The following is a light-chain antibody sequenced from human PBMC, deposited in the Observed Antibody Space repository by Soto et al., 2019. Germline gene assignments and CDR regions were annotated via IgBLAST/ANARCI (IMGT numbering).Light chain of an antibody. J-gene: IGLJ1*01. CDR2: EVS. V-gene: IGLV2-14*01. CDR3: SSYTSSSTLV. CDR1: SSDVGGYNF. Sequence: QSVLTQPASVSGSPGQSITISCTGTSSDVGGYNFVSWYQQRPGKAPKLMIYEVSNRPSGVSNRSSGSKSGNTASLTISGLQAEDEADYYCSSYTSSSTLVFGTGTKLTVL.